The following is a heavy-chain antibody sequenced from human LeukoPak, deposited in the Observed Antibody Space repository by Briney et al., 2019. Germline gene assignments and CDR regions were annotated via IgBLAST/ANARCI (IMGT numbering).Heavy chain of an antibody. V-gene: IGHV3-64*01. J-gene: IGHJ4*02. D-gene: IGHD4-23*01. Sequence: GGSLRLSCVASGFTFSDYTMHWVRQAPGKGLEYVSAISSYGDNTYYANSVKGRFIISRDNSKNTLYLQMGSLRADDMAVYYCARATNSYGGNSDYWGQGTLVTVSS. CDR3: ARATNSYGGNSDY. CDR2: ISSYGDNT. CDR1: GFTFSDYT.